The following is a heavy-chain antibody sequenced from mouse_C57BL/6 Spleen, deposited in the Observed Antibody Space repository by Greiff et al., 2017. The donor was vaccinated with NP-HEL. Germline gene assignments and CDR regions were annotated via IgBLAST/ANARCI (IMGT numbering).Heavy chain of an antibody. J-gene: IGHJ2*01. CDR3: ARESAGTLGDY. D-gene: IGHD4-1*01. Sequence: DVMLVESGGGLVKPGGSLKLSCAASGFTFSDYGMHWVRQAPEKGLEWVAYISSGSSTIYYADTVKGRFTISRDNAKNTLFLQMTSLRSEDTAMYYCARESAGTLGDYWGQGTTLTVSS. V-gene: IGHV5-17*01. CDR2: ISSGSSTI. CDR1: GFTFSDYG.